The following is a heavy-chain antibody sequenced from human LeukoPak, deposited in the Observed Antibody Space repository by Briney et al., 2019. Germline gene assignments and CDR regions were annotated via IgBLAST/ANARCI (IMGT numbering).Heavy chain of an antibody. J-gene: IGHJ6*03. CDR2: IIPIFGTA. Sequence: SVKLSCKASGGTFSSYAISWVRQAPGQGLEWMGGIIPIFGTANYAQKFQGRVTITTDESTSTAYMELSSLRSEDTAVYYCATLTYSYGYYYYYMDVWGKGTTVTVSS. CDR1: GGTFSSYA. D-gene: IGHD5-18*01. V-gene: IGHV1-69*05. CDR3: ATLTYSYGYYYYYMDV.